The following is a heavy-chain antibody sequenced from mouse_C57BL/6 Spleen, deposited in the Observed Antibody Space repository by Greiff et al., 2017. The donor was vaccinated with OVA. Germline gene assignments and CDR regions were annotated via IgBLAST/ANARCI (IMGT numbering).Heavy chain of an antibody. CDR1: GYTFTDYY. CDR2: INPNNGGT. Sequence: EVQLQQSGPELVKPGASVKISCKASGYTFTDYYMNWVKQSHGKSLEWIGDINPNNGGTSYNQKFKGKATLTVDKSSSTAYMELRSLTSEDSAVYYCASVGSSPFDYWGQGTTLTVSS. V-gene: IGHV1-26*01. D-gene: IGHD1-1*01. CDR3: ASVGSSPFDY. J-gene: IGHJ2*01.